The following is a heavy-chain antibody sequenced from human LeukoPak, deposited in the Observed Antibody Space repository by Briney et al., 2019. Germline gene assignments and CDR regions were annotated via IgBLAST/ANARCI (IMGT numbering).Heavy chain of an antibody. CDR1: GGSVSSGSYY. J-gene: IGHJ3*02. D-gene: IGHD4-23*01. CDR2: IYYSGST. CDR3: AREKRTVVTLNAFAI. V-gene: IGHV4-61*01. Sequence: PSETLSLTCTVSGGSVSSGSYYWSWIRQPPGKGLEWIGYIYYSGSTNYNPSLKSRVTISVDTSKNQFSLKLSSVTAADTAVYYCAREKRTVVTLNAFAIWGQGTMVTVSS.